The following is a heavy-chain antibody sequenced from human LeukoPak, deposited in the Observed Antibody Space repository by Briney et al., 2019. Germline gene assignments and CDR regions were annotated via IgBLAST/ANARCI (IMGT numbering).Heavy chain of an antibody. CDR1: GGSISSYY. D-gene: IGHD5-12*01. V-gene: IGHV4-59*01. CDR3: ARDSGYDYFDY. Sequence: SETLSLTCTVSGGSISSYYWSWIRQPPGKGLEWIGYIYYSGSTNYNPSLKSRVTISVDTSKNQFSLKLSSVTAADTAMYYCARDSGYDYFDYWGQGTLVTVSS. J-gene: IGHJ4*02. CDR2: IYYSGST.